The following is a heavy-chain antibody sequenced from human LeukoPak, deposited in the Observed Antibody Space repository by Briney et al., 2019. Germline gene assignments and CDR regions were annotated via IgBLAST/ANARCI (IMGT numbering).Heavy chain of an antibody. CDR3: SRVRPATYHDY. V-gene: IGHV3-7*01. J-gene: IGHJ4*02. CDR1: GFIFSINW. CDR2: IKEDGSEK. Sequence: GGSLRLSCAASGFIFSINWMSWVRQAPGKGLEWVANIKEDGSEKYYVDSVEGRFTISRDNAKNSLYLQMNCLRAEDTAVYYCSRVRPATYHDYWGQGTLVTVSS.